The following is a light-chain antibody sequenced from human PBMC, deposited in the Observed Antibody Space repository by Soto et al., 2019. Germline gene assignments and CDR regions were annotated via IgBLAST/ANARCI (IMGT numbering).Light chain of an antibody. CDR1: SNDVGAYKY. J-gene: IGLJ1*01. Sequence: QSALTQPASVSGSPGQSVTISCTGTSNDVGAYKYVSWYQKHPGKAPKLMIYGVSNRPSGISDRFSGSKSGNTAFLTISGLRPEDEADYFCSSFTGPTTLDVFGTGTKVTVL. CDR2: GVS. V-gene: IGLV2-14*03. CDR3: SSFTGPTTLDV.